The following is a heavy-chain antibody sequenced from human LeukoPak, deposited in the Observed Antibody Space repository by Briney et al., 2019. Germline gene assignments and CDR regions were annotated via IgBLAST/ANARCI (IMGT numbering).Heavy chain of an antibody. CDR3: ASTLDIVATIEGDY. CDR2: ISSSSSTI. J-gene: IGHJ4*02. Sequence: GGSLRLSCAASGFTFSSYSMNWGRQAPGKGLEWVSYISSSSSTIYYADSVKGRFTISRDNAKNSLYLQMSSLRAEDTAVYYCASTLDIVATIEGDYWGQGTLVTASS. V-gene: IGHV3-48*01. CDR1: GFTFSSYS. D-gene: IGHD5-12*01.